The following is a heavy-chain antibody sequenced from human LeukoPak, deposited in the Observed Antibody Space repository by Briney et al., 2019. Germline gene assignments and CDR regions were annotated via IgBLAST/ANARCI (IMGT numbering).Heavy chain of an antibody. J-gene: IGHJ2*01. D-gene: IGHD6-13*01. CDR1: GGSISSSNW. V-gene: IGHV4-4*02. CDR3: AKSPIAAAGPGYFDL. CDR2: IYHSGST. Sequence: SETLSLTRAVSGGSISSSNWWSWVRQPPGKGLEWIGEIYHSGSTNYNPSLKSRVTISVDKSKNQFSLKLSSVTAADTAVYYCAKSPIAAAGPGYFDLWGRGTLVTVSS.